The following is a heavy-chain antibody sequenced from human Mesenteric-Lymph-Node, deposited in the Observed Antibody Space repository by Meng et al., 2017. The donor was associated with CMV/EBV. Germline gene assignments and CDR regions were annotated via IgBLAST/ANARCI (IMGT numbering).Heavy chain of an antibody. CDR1: GYTFTSYD. CDR2: INPSGGST. D-gene: IGHD5-12*01. CDR3: AREGYSGYDY. Sequence: ASVKISCKASGYTFTSYDINWVRQATGQGLEWMGIINPSGGSTSYAQKFQGRVTMTRDTSTSTVYMELSSLRSEDTAVYYCAREGYSGYDYWGQGTLVTVSS. J-gene: IGHJ4*02. V-gene: IGHV1-46*01.